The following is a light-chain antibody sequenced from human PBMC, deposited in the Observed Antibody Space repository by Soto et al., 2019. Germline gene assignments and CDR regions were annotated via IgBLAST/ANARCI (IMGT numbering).Light chain of an antibody. CDR2: DAS. Sequence: EIVMTQSPATLSVSPGERATLSCRASQSVGGNLAWYQQRPGRAPRLLIYDASTRATDIPARFSGSGSGTEFTLTISSLRSEEFALYYCQQYNNWPLYTFGQGTKLEIK. CDR1: QSVGGN. CDR3: QQYNNWPLYT. V-gene: IGKV3-15*01. J-gene: IGKJ2*01.